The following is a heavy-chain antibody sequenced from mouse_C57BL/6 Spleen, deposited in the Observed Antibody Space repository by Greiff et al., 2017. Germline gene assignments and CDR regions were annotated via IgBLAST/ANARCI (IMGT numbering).Heavy chain of an antibody. Sequence: EVKVVESGGGLVQPGGSLSLSCAASGFTFTDYYMSWVRQPPGKALEWLGFIRNKANGYTTEYSASVKGRFTISRDNSQSILYLQMNALRAEDSATYYCARLDYGSSLYFDYWGQGTTLTVSS. CDR2: IRNKANGYTT. V-gene: IGHV7-3*01. CDR1: GFTFTDYY. D-gene: IGHD1-1*01. CDR3: ARLDYGSSLYFDY. J-gene: IGHJ2*01.